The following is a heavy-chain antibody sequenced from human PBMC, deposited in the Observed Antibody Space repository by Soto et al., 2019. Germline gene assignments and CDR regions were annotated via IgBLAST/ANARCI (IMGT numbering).Heavy chain of an antibody. CDR2: IYSGGNT. CDR3: ARANTYYDFWSGYYTSYYFDY. V-gene: IGHV3-53*02. CDR1: GFTVSSNY. J-gene: IGHJ4*02. D-gene: IGHD3-3*01. Sequence: EVQLVETGGGLIQPGGSLRLSCAASGFTVSSNYMSWVRQAPGKGLEWVSVIYSGGNTYYADSVKGRFTISRDNSKNTLYLQMNSLRAEDTAVYYCARANTYYDFWSGYYTSYYFDYWGQGTLVTVSS.